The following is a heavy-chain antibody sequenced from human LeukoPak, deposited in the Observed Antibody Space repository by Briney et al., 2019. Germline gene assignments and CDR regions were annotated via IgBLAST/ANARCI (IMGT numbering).Heavy chain of an antibody. V-gene: IGHV1-2*02. CDR1: GYTFTGYY. J-gene: IGHJ4*02. CDR3: ARDQAGNSFDY. D-gene: IGHD4-23*01. CDR2: IKPDTGAT. Sequence: ASVKVSCKASGYTFTGYYLHWVRQAPGQGVEWMGWIKPDTGATRYAQRFQGRVTMTRDTSISTAYMELSRLGSDDTAVYYCARDQAGNSFDYWGQGTLVTVSS.